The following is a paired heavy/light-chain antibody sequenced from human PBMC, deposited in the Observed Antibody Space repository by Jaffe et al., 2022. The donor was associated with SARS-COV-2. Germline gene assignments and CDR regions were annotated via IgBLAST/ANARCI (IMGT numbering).Heavy chain of an antibody. CDR1: GFTFSSYA. J-gene: IGHJ4*02. CDR3: AKGQNSGGSCYSALDY. V-gene: IGHV3-23*01. D-gene: IGHD2-15*01. CDR2: ISGGGST. Sequence: EVQMLESGGGLVQPGGSLRLSCTASGFTFSSYAMNWVRQAPGKGLEWVSGISGGGSTYYADSVKGRFTISRDNFKNTLYLHMNSLRAEDTALYYCAKGQNSGGSCYSALDYWGRGTQVTVSS.
Light chain of an antibody. CDR3: QQYHNTPFS. CDR1: QSVLYSSDNKNY. V-gene: IGKV4-1*01. CDR2: WAS. J-gene: IGKJ3*01. Sequence: DIVMTQSPDSLAVSLGERATINCKSSQSVLYSSDNKNYLAWYQQKPRQPPKLLIYWASTRESGVPERFSGSGSGTDFTLTISSLQAEDVAVYYCQQYHNTPFSFGPGTKVDIK.